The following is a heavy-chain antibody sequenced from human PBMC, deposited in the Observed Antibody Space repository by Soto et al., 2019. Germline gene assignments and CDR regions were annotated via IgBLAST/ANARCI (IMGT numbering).Heavy chain of an antibody. Sequence: ASETLSLTCTVSGGSISSYYWSWIRQPPGKGLEWIGHIYYSGSTNYNPSLKSRVTISVDTSKNQFSLNPSSVTAADTAVYYCATLGSGVDYWGQGTLVTVSS. D-gene: IGHD3-10*01. CDR3: ATLGSGVDY. V-gene: IGHV4-59*01. CDR2: IYYSGST. J-gene: IGHJ4*02. CDR1: GGSISSYY.